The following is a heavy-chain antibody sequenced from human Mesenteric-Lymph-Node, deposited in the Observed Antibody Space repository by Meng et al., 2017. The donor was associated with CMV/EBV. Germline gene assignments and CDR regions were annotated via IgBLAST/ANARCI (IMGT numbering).Heavy chain of an antibody. J-gene: IGHJ4*02. Sequence: SETLSLTCTVSGGSISSSSYYWGWIRQPPGKGLEWIGSIYYNGSTYYNPSLKSRVTISVDTSKNQFSLKLSSVTAADTAVYYCAIHVGYCSSISCYPAFPFDYWGQGTLVTVSS. CDR1: GGSISSSSYY. CDR2: IYYNGST. D-gene: IGHD2-2*03. V-gene: IGHV4-39*01. CDR3: AIHVGYCSSISCYPAFPFDY.